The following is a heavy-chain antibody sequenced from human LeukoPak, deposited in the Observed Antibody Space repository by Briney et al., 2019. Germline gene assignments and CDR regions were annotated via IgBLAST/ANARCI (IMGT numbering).Heavy chain of an antibody. CDR2: INHSGST. CDR1: GGXFSGYY. V-gene: IGHV4-34*01. J-gene: IGHJ4*02. CDR3: ARGGYYDSSGYGTA. Sequence: SETLSLTCAVYGGXFSGYYWSWIRQPPGKGLEWIGEINHSGSTNYNPSLKSRVTISVDTSKNQFSLKLSSVTAADTAVYYCARGGYYDSSGYGTAWGQGTLVTVSS. D-gene: IGHD3-22*01.